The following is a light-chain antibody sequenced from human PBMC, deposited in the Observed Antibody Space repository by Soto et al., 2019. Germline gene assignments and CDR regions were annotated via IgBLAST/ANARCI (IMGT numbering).Light chain of an antibody. CDR2: TAS. V-gene: IGKV1-27*01. Sequence: DIQMTQSPSSLSASVGDRVTITCRASQGISHYLAWYQQKPGKVPKLLIYTASTLQSGVPSRFSGSESGTDFTLTLSRLQPEDVATYYCQQYNSGPWTFGQGTKVEVK. CDR3: QQYNSGPWT. CDR1: QGISHY. J-gene: IGKJ1*01.